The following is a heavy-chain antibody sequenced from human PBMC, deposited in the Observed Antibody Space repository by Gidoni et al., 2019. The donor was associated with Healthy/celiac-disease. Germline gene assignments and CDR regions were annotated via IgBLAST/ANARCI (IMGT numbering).Heavy chain of an antibody. CDR1: GFTCSSYW. CDR2: IKQDGSEK. J-gene: IGHJ4*02. Sequence: EVQLVESGGGLVQPGGSLRLSGAAAGFTCSSYWMSWVRQAPGKGLEWVANIKQDGSEKYYVDSVKGRFTISRDNAKNSLYLQMNSLRAEDTAVYYCARRGIAAAAHTELWGQGTLVTVSS. V-gene: IGHV3-7*01. D-gene: IGHD6-13*01. CDR3: ARRGIAAAAHTEL.